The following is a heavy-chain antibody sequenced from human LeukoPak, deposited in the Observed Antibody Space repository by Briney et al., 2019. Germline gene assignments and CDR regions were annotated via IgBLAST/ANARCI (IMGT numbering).Heavy chain of an antibody. CDR1: GGSIRTSDYY. Sequence: PSETLSLTCTVSGGSIRTSDYYWAWIRQPPGRGLEWIGRIYTSGSTNYNPSLKSRVTMSVDTSKNQFSLKLSSVTAADTAVYYCARDEAWATVTTNPLDYWGQGTLVTVSS. CDR3: ARDEAWATVTTNPLDY. V-gene: IGHV4-39*07. CDR2: IYTSGST. J-gene: IGHJ4*02. D-gene: IGHD4-17*01.